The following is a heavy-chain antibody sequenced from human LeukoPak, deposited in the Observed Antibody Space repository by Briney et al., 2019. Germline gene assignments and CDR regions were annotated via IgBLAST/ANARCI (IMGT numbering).Heavy chain of an antibody. CDR3: ARGRDNVY. CDR2: IKEDGSEK. D-gene: IGHD5-24*01. V-gene: IGHV3-7*04. J-gene: IGHJ4*02. Sequence: PGGSLRLSCAASGFTFSAFWMTWVRQAPGKVLEWVASIKEDGSEKFYVDSVKGRFTISRDNAKKSLYLQMNSLTAEDAAVYYCARGRDNVYWGQGTLVTVSS. CDR1: GFTFSAFW.